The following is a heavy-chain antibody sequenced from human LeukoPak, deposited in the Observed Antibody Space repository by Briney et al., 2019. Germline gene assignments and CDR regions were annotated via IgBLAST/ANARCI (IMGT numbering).Heavy chain of an antibody. Sequence: GGSLRLSCAASGFTFSNYMMHWVRQAPGKGLVWVSRIKSDGITITYADSVKGRFTISRDNAKNTLYLQMNSLRAEDTAVYYCLRDLNWSLDQWGRGTLVTVSS. J-gene: IGHJ4*02. V-gene: IGHV3-74*01. CDR3: LRDLNWSLDQ. CDR1: GFTFSNYM. D-gene: IGHD1-20*01. CDR2: IKSDGITI.